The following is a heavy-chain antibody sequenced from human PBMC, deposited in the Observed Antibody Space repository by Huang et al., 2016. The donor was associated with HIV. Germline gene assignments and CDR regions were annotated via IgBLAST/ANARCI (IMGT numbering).Heavy chain of an antibody. CDR2: LMPVCDAP. J-gene: IGHJ4*02. Sequence: HVQLLQSGAEVKKPGSSVTVSCKASGGPFRINSIAWVRQGPGKGLEGMVMLMPVCDAPNYAQRLKGRVRDTADESTSAVYMEVRDLRPDETAVYFWARGSLEYSVSSSLDYWGQGTHVTVSS. V-gene: IGHV1-69*13. CDR1: GGPFRINS. D-gene: IGHD4-4*01. CDR3: ARGSLEYSVSSSLDY.